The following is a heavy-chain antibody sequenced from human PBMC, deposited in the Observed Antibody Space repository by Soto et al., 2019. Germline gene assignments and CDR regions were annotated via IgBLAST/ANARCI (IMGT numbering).Heavy chain of an antibody. CDR1: VYTLTELS. CDR3: AKGGPAGLNYGDYFDY. V-gene: IGHV1-24*01. CDR2: FDPEDGET. Sequence: ASVKVSCKVSVYTLTELSMHWLRQAPGKGLEWMGGFDPEDGETIYAQKFQGRVTMTEDTSTDTAYMELSSLRSEDTAVYYCAKGGPAGLNYGDYFDYWGQGTLVTVSS. D-gene: IGHD4-17*01. J-gene: IGHJ4*02.